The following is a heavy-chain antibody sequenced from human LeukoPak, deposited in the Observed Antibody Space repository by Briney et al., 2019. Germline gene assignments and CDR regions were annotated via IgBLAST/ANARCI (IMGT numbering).Heavy chain of an antibody. CDR3: AHYGDYRFLYYFDY. V-gene: IGHV2-5*01. Sequence: VSVPTLVNPTQTLTLTCTFSGFSLNRPGVGVGWIRQPPGKALEWHALIYWNNDNRYSPSLRSRLTITKDTSKNQVVLTMTKMDPVDTATYYCAHYGDYRFLYYFDYWGQGTLITVSS. CDR2: IYWNNDN. CDR1: GFSLNRPGVG. D-gene: IGHD4-17*01. J-gene: IGHJ4*02.